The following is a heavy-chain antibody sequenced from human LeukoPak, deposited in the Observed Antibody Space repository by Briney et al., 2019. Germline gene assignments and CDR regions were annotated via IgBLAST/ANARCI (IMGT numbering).Heavy chain of an antibody. V-gene: IGHV3-21*01. D-gene: IGHD1-26*01. Sequence: GGPLRLSRAASGLTLSSTITNSVRQAPGKGLEWVSSISISSSYINYAASVKGRFTISRANAKNSLYLQMNSLRTGDTAAYYFATDSPRWSYYGHYSGARGTRVTVSS. CDR3: ATDSPRWSYYGHYS. CDR2: ISISSSYI. CDR1: GLTLSSTI. J-gene: IGHJ4*02.